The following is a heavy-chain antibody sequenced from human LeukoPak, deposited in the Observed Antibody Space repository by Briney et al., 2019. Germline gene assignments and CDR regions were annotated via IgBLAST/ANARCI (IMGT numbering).Heavy chain of an antibody. CDR1: GGSISSSNW. CDR2: IYHSGST. J-gene: IGHJ5*02. V-gene: IGHV4-4*02. D-gene: IGHD2-15*01. CDR3: ARDCSGGSCHSINWFDP. Sequence: SETLSLTCAVSGGSISSSNWWSWVRQPPGKGLEWIGEIYHSGSTNYNPSLKSRVTISVDKSKNQFSLKLSSVTAADTAVYYCARDCSGGSCHSINWFDPWGQGTLVTVSS.